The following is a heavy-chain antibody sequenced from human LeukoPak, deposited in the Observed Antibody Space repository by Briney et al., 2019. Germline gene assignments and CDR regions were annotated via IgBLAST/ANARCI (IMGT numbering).Heavy chain of an antibody. CDR3: ARGGDRYCSSTSCPTAVPFRAFDI. Sequence: PSETLSLTCTVSGVSISSYYWSWIRQPAGKGLEWIGRIYTSGSTNYNPSLKSRVAMSEDTSKNQFSLKLSSVTAADTAVYYCARGGDRYCSSTSCPTAVPFRAFDIWGQGTMVTVSS. D-gene: IGHD2-2*01. J-gene: IGHJ3*02. CDR2: IYTSGST. CDR1: GVSISSYY. V-gene: IGHV4-4*07.